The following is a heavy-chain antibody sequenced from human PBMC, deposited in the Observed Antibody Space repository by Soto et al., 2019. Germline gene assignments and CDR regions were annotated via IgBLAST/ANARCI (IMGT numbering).Heavy chain of an antibody. CDR3: AVPGVGSSSSFAYYYGMDV. D-gene: IGHD6-6*01. CDR2: IIPIFGTA. V-gene: IGHV1-69*13. J-gene: IGHJ6*02. CDR1: GGTFSSYA. Sequence: ASVKVSCKASGGTFSSYAISWVRQAPGQGLEWMGGIIPIFGTANYAQKFQGRVTITADESTSTAYMELSSLRSEDTAVYYCAVPGVGSSSSFAYYYGMDVWGQGTTVTVSS.